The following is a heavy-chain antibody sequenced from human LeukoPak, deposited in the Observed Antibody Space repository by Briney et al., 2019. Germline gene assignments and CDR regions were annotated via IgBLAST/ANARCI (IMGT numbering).Heavy chain of an antibody. CDR2: ISDSGGST. D-gene: IGHD3-22*01. CDR1: GFSFTTYW. J-gene: IGHJ5*02. V-gene: IGHV3-23*01. Sequence: GGSLRLSCAASGFSFTTYWMSWVRQAPGKGLEWVSTISDSGGSTYYADSVKGRFTISRDNSKNTLYLQMNSLRAEDTAIHYCAKKAYYYDTSGSPRGWFDPWGQGTLVTVSS. CDR3: AKKAYYYDTSGSPRGWFDP.